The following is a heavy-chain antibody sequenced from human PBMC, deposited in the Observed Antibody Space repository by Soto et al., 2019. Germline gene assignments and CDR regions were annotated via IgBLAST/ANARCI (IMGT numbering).Heavy chain of an antibody. J-gene: IGHJ4*02. CDR3: ASLYGGTDRVDY. CDR2: IYHSGST. D-gene: IGHD4-17*01. V-gene: IGHV4-30-2*01. CDR1: GGSISSGGYS. Sequence: PLETLSLTCAVSGGSISSGGYSWSWIRQPPGKGLEWIGYIYHSGSTYYNPSLKSRVTISVDRSKNQFSLKLSSVTAADTAVYYCASLYGGTDRVDYWGQGTLVTVSS.